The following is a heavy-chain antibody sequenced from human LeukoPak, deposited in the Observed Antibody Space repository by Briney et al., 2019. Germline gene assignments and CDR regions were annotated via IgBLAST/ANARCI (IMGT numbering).Heavy chain of an antibody. CDR2: IYYTGST. CDR3: ARDSHGSDS. CDR1: GVSVSSGSHY. D-gene: IGHD3-10*01. Sequence: PSETLSLTCTVSGVSVSSGSHYWSWLRQRPGKGLEWIAYIYYTGSTNYNPSLKSRVTISVDTSKNQFSLKLRSVTAADTAVYYCARDSHGSDSWGQGTLVTVSS. J-gene: IGHJ4*02. V-gene: IGHV4-61*01.